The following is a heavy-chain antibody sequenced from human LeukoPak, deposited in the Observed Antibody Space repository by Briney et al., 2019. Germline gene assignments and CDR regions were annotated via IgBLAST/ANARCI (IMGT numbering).Heavy chain of an antibody. D-gene: IGHD6-19*01. J-gene: IGHJ3*02. CDR1: EYTFTSYD. CDR2: MNPNSGNT. Sequence: ASVKVSCKASEYTFTSYDINWVRQATGQGLEWMGWMNPNSGNTGYAQKFQGRVTITRNTSISTAYMELSSLRSEDTAVYYCARGSDSSAYNIWGQGTMVTVSS. V-gene: IGHV1-8*03. CDR3: ARGSDSSAYNI.